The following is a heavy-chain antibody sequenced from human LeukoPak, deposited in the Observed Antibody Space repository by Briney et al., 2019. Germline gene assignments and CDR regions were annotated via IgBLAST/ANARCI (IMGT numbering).Heavy chain of an antibody. CDR1: GGAIISDNFY. CDR3: GRLFDS. CDR2: INYSGTT. J-gene: IGHJ4*02. V-gene: IGHV4-39*01. Sequence: SETLSLTCTVSGGAIISDNFYWGWVRQPPGKGLEWVGSINYSGTTYYNPSLRSRVSISVDTSRTQFFLTLNSVTAADTAVYYRGRLFDSWGQGILVTVSS.